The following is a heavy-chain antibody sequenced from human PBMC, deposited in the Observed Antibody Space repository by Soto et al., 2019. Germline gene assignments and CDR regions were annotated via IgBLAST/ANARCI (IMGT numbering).Heavy chain of an antibody. D-gene: IGHD2-2*01. CDR3: ARGASCSSTSCYDNFHYGLAV. CDR2: ITASNGNA. V-gene: IGHV1-18*01. J-gene: IGHJ6*02. Sequence: QVPLVQSGPEVKNPGASLKVSCKASGYTFTNYGITWVRQAPGQGLEWMGWITASNGNANYAREIQGRLTLTRDTSTNTASMEVRSLRSDDTAVYYCARGASCSSTSCYDNFHYGLAVWGQGTTVIVSS. CDR1: GYTFTNYG.